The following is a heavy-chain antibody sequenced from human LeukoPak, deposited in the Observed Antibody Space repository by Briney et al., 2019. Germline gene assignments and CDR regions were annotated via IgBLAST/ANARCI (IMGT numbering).Heavy chain of an antibody. CDR2: ISAYNGNT. D-gene: IGHD3-22*01. CDR1: GYTFTSYG. Sequence: ASVKVSCKASGYTFTSYGISWVRPAPGQGLEWMGWISAYNGNTNYAQKLQGRVTMTTDTSTSTAYMELRGLRSDDTAVYYCARDPGYYDSSGYYVPNDAFDIWGQGTMVTVSS. J-gene: IGHJ3*02. V-gene: IGHV1-18*01. CDR3: ARDPGYYDSSGYYVPNDAFDI.